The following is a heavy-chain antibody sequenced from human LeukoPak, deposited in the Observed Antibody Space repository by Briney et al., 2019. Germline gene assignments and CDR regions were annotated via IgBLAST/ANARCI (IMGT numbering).Heavy chain of an antibody. D-gene: IGHD3-3*01. Sequence: GESLQISCKGSGYSFTSYWIGWVRQLPGKGLEWMGIIYPGDSDTRYSPSFQGQVTISADKSISTAYLQWSSLKASDTAMYYCARASENYDFWSGYYFWGQGTLVTVSS. V-gene: IGHV5-51*01. CDR2: IYPGDSDT. J-gene: IGHJ4*02. CDR1: GYSFTSYW. CDR3: ARASENYDFWSGYYF.